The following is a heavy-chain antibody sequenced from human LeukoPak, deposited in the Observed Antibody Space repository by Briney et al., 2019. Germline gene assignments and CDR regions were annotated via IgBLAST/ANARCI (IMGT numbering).Heavy chain of an antibody. CDR1: GGSISSGDYY. V-gene: IGHV4-30-2*01. Sequence: SETLSLTCTVSGGSISSGDYYWSWIRQPPGKGLEWIGFIYHSGSTYYNPSLKSRVTISVDRSKNQFSLKLSSVTAADTAVYYCARANYSSPLDYWGQGTLVTVSS. J-gene: IGHJ4*02. CDR2: IYHSGST. D-gene: IGHD6-19*01. CDR3: ARANYSSPLDY.